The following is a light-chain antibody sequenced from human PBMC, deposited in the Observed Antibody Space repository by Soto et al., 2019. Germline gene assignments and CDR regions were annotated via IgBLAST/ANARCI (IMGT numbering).Light chain of an antibody. J-gene: IGKJ4*01. CDR3: QQRSNWPLLT. Sequence: EIVLTQSPATLSLSPGERATLSCRASQSVSNSLAWYQQKPRQAPRLLIYDASNRDTGIPARFSGSGSGTDFTLTISGLEPEDFAVYYCQQRSNWPLLTFGGGTKVEIK. V-gene: IGKV3-11*01. CDR2: DAS. CDR1: QSVSNS.